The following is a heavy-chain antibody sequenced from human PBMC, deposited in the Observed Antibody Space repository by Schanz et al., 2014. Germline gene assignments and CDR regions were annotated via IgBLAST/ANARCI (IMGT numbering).Heavy chain of an antibody. CDR2: TSTDGTKT. CDR1: GFTFRGHA. D-gene: IGHD3-16*01. J-gene: IGHJ3*01. CDR3: TRDRGALINHNDALDL. V-gene: IGHV3-30*04. Sequence: QVQLVESGGGVVQPGTSLRLSCAASGFTFRGHAMHWVRQAPGQGLEKVAVTSTDGTKTYYAASVRGRFTISRDNYKNAVYLQMNSLRSEETAVYCCTRDRGALINHNDALDLWGQGTMVSVSS.